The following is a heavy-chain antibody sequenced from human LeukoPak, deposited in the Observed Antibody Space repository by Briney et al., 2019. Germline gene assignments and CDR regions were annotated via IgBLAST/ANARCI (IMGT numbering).Heavy chain of an antibody. CDR3: AGYSSSSVYWFDP. V-gene: IGHV4-59*08. Sequence: SETLSLTCTVSGASITGYYWRWIRQPPGKGLEWIAYIYYTGNTNYNPSLKSRATISLDTSKNQFSLKLNSVTAAATAVYYCAGYSSSSVYWFDPWGQGTLVTVSS. CDR2: IYYTGNT. CDR1: GASITGYY. D-gene: IGHD6-6*01. J-gene: IGHJ5*02.